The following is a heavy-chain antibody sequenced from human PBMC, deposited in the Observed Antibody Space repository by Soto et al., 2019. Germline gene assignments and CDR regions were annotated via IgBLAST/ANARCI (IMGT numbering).Heavy chain of an antibody. Sequence: QVQLQESGPGLVKPSETLSLTCTVSGGSISSYYWSWIRQPPGKGLEWIGYIYYSGSTNYNPSLKSRVTISVDTSKNQFSLKLSSVTAADTAVYYCATSTVRTPFDYWGQGTLVTVSS. CDR1: GGSISSYY. CDR2: IYYSGST. D-gene: IGHD4-17*01. V-gene: IGHV4-59*01. CDR3: ATSTVRTPFDY. J-gene: IGHJ4*02.